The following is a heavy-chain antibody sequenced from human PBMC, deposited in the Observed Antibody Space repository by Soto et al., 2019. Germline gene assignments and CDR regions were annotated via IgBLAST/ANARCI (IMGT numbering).Heavy chain of an antibody. CDR3: AREVLPLQSDY. Sequence: QVQLVESGGGVVQPGRSLRLSCAASGFTFSSYGMHWVRQAPGKGLEWVAVIWYDGSNKYYADSVKGRFTISRDNSKNTLYLQMYSLKAEDTAVHHCAREVLPLQSDYWGQGTLVTVSP. J-gene: IGHJ4*02. D-gene: IGHD2-15*01. CDR2: IWYDGSNK. V-gene: IGHV3-33*01. CDR1: GFTFSSYG.